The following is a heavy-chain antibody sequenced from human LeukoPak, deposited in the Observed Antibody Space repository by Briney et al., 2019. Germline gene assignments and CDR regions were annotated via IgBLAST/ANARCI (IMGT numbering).Heavy chain of an antibody. CDR2: IIPIFGTA. V-gene: IGHV1-69*13. CDR1: GGTFSSYA. CDR3: ARSLTGYSSGWFNYYYYYGMDV. Sequence: SVNVSCKASGGTFSSYAISWVRQAPGQGLEWMGGIIPIFGTANYAQKFQGRVTITADESTSTAYMELSSLRSEDTAVYYCARSLTGYSSGWFNYYYYYGMDVWGQGTTVTVSS. J-gene: IGHJ6*02. D-gene: IGHD6-19*01.